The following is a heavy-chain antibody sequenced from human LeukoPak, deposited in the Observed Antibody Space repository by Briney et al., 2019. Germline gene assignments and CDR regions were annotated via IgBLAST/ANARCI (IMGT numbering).Heavy chain of an antibody. CDR2: INHSGST. D-gene: IGHD2-2*01. CDR1: GGSFSGYY. CDR3: ARDIVVVPAAPPGYYYYGMDV. J-gene: IGHJ6*02. Sequence: SETLSLTCAVYGGSFSGYYWSWIRQPPGEGLEWIGEINHSGSTNYNPSLKSRVTISLDTSKNQFSLKLSSVTAADTAVYYCARDIVVVPAAPPGYYYYGMDVWGQGTTVTVSS. V-gene: IGHV4-34*01.